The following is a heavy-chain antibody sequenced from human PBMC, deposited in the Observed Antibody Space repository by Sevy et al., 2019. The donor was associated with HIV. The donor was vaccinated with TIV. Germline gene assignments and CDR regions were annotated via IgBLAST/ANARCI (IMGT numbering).Heavy chain of an antibody. J-gene: IGHJ6*02. Sequence: GGSLRLSCAASGFTFSSYGMHWVRQTPTKGLEWMAVIWYDGSNKNYADSVKGRFTIARDNSKNMLDLQMNSLRPEDTAVDYCARGKAAVPGYYYGMDVWGQGTTVTVSS. CDR3: ARGKAAVPGYYYGMDV. CDR2: IWYDGSNK. D-gene: IGHD6-13*01. CDR1: GFTFSSYG. V-gene: IGHV3-33*08.